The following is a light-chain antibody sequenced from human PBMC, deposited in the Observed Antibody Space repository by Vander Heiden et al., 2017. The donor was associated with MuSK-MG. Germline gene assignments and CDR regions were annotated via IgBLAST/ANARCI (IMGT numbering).Light chain of an antibody. CDR3: QQADSFPIT. V-gene: IGKV1-12*01. CDR1: QPVSAW. CDR2: RAS. Sequence: DIQMTQSPSSVSASVGDTVTITCRASQPVSAWLAWYQQKPGKAPKLLIYRASSLQSGVPPRFSGGGSGTDFTLTISSLQPEDFATYYCQQADSFPITFGQGTRVEIK. J-gene: IGKJ5*01.